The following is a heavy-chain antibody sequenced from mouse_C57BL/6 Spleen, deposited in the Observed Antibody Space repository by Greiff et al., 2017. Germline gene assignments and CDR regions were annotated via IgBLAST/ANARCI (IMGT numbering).Heavy chain of an antibody. Sequence: QVQLQQSGPELVKPGASVKISCKASGYAFSSSWMNWVKQRPGKGLECIGRIYPGDGDTNYNGKFKGKATLTADKSSSTAYMQLSSLTSEDSAVYFCARWSHVGVYFDYWGQGTTLTVSS. CDR3: ARWSHVGVYFDY. CDR1: GYAFSSSW. V-gene: IGHV1-82*01. CDR2: IYPGDGDT. J-gene: IGHJ2*01.